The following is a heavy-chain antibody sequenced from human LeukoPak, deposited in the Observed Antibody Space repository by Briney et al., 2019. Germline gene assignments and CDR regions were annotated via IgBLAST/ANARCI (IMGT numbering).Heavy chain of an antibody. CDR1: GYTFTSYY. CDR3: ARVFGDSSGYWFLVVDY. Sequence: ASVKVSCKASGYTFTSYYMHWVRQAPGQGLEWMGIINPSGGSTSYAQKFQGRVTMTRDTSTSTVYMELSSLRSEDTAVYYCARVFGDSSGYWFLVVDYWGQGTLVTVSS. D-gene: IGHD3-22*01. CDR2: INPSGGST. J-gene: IGHJ4*02. V-gene: IGHV1-46*01.